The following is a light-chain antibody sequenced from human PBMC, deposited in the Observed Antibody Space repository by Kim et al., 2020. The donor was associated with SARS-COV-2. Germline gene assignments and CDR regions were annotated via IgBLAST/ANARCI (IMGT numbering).Light chain of an antibody. V-gene: IGKV3-15*01. CDR2: GAS. CDR3: QQYDNWPPYT. J-gene: IGKJ2*01. Sequence: EIVMTQSPATLSASPGERATLSCRASQSVNSNLAWYQQKPGQAPRLLIYGASTRATDIPDRFSGSGSGTEFTLIISNLHSEDIAVYYCQQYDNWPPYTFGQGTKLEIK. CDR1: QSVNSN.